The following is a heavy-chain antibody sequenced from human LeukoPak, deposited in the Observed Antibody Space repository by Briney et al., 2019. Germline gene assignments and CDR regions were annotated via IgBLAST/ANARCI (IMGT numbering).Heavy chain of an antibody. D-gene: IGHD3-9*01. CDR2: ISGSGGST. Sequence: SGGSLRLSCAASGFTFSSYAMSWVRQAPGKGLEWVSAISGSGGSTYYADSVKGRFTISRDNSKNTLYLQMNSLRAEDTAVYYCAKVPDYDILTGSFDYWGQGTQVTVSS. V-gene: IGHV3-23*01. J-gene: IGHJ4*02. CDR3: AKVPDYDILTGSFDY. CDR1: GFTFSSYA.